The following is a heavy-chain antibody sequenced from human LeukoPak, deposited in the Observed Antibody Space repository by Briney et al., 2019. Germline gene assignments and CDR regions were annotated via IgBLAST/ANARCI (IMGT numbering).Heavy chain of an antibody. V-gene: IGHV1-46*01. J-gene: IGHJ4*02. Sequence: ASVKVSCKASGYTFTGYYMHWVRQAPGQGLEWMGIINPSGGSTSYAQKFQGRVTMTRDTSTSTVYMELSSLRSEDTAVYYCARDLAPPYDSSVPFDYWGQGTLVTVSS. CDR3: ARDLAPPYDSSVPFDY. D-gene: IGHD3-22*01. CDR1: GYTFTGYY. CDR2: INPSGGST.